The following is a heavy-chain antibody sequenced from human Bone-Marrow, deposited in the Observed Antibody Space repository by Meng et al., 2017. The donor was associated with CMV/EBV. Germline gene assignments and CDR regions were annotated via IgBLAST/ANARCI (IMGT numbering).Heavy chain of an antibody. CDR1: GFTFSSYS. CDR3: ARDLYQKLYYFDY. CDR2: ISSSRSYI. Sequence: GESLKISCAASGFTFSSYSMNWVRQAPGKGLEWVSSISSSRSYIYYADSVKGRFTISRDNAKNSLYLQMNSLRAEDTAVYYCARDLYQKLYYFDYWGRGTLVTVSS. J-gene: IGHJ4*02. V-gene: IGHV3-21*01. D-gene: IGHD2-2*01.